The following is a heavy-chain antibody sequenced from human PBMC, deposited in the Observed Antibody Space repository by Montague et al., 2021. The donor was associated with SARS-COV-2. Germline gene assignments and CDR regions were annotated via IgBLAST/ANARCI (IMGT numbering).Heavy chain of an antibody. Sequence: SETLSLTCAVYGGSFSAYYWTWIRQPPGKGLEWIGEISRSGETTYNPSLKSRVTLSGDTSRNQFSLELRSVTAADTALYFCARGRLPLTVGSGWYLDYWGLGTPVTVSS. CDR3: ARGRLPLTVGSGWYLDY. D-gene: IGHD6-19*01. J-gene: IGHJ4*02. V-gene: IGHV4-34*01. CDR1: GGSFSAYY. CDR2: ISRSGET.